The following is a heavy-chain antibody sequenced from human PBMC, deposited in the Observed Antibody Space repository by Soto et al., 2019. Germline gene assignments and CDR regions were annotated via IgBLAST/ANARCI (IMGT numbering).Heavy chain of an antibody. CDR1: GYSFTSYW. CDR2: IDPSDSYT. J-gene: IGHJ4*02. D-gene: IGHD3-22*01. V-gene: IGHV5-10-1*01. CDR3: ARQLGRYYDSSGYPFGY. Sequence: RGESLKISCKGSGYSFTSYWISWVRQMPGKGLEWMGRIDPSDSYTNYSPSFQGHVTISADKSISTAYLQWSSLKASDTAMYYCARQLGRYYDSSGYPFGYWGQGTLVTVSS.